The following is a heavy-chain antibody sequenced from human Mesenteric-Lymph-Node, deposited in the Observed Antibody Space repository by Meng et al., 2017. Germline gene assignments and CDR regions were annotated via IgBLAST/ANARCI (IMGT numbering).Heavy chain of an antibody. V-gene: IGHV3-72*01. CDR3: ATGLSGGNDVGY. CDR2: SRDKSRSYTT. Sequence: EVQWVESGGGSVQRGGSVRLSGAASGCTLSDHYMDWVRQAPGKGLEWVGRSRDKSRSYTTEYAASVKGRFTISRDDSQNSLFLQMNSLKTEDTAVYYCATGLSGGNDVGYWGQGTLVTVSS. J-gene: IGHJ4*02. CDR1: GCTLSDHY. D-gene: IGHD4-23*01.